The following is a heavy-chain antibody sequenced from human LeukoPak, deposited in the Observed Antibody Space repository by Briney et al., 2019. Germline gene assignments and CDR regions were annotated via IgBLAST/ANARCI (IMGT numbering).Heavy chain of an antibody. CDR1: GGSISRSSYY. CDR3: ARAYDSSGYYYGY. CDR2: IYTSGST. Sequence: SETLSLTCTVSGGSISRSSYYWGWIRQPPGKGLEWIGYIYTSGSTNYNPSLKSRVTISVDTSKNQFSLKLSSVTAADTAVYYCARAYDSSGYYYGYWGQGTLVTVSS. J-gene: IGHJ4*02. D-gene: IGHD3-22*01. V-gene: IGHV4-61*05.